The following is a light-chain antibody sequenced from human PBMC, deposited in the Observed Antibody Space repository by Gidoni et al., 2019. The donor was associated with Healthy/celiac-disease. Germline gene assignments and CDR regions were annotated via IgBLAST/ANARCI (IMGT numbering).Light chain of an antibody. CDR1: QSVSSY. CDR2: DAS. J-gene: IGKJ2*01. CDR3: QQRSNWPYT. V-gene: IGKV3D-11*02. Sequence: EIVLTQSPATLSLSPGERATLSCRASQSVSSYLAWYQQKPCQAPRLLIYDASNRATGIPARFSGSGPGTDFTLTISSLEPEDFAVYYCQQRSNWPYTFGQGTKLEIK.